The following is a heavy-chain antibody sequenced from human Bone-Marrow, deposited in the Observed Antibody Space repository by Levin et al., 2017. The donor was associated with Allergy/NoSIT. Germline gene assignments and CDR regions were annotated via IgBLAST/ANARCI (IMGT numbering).Heavy chain of an antibody. D-gene: IGHD3-16*02. CDR3: ARGQWGGRVWGSYRYSPSFDY. CDR1: GFTFSSYA. Sequence: GGSLRLSCAASGFTFSSYAMHWVRQAPGKGLEWVAVISYDGSNKYYADSVKGRFTISRDNSKNTLYLQMNSLRAEDTAVYYCARGQWGGRVWGSYRYSPSFDYWGQGTLVTVSS. V-gene: IGHV3-30-3*01. CDR2: ISYDGSNK. J-gene: IGHJ4*02.